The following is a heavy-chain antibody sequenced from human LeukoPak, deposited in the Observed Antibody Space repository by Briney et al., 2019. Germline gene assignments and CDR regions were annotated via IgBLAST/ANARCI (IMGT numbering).Heavy chain of an antibody. Sequence: GSLRLSCAASGFTFSSYSMNWVRQAPGKGLEWVSSISSSSSYIYYADSVKGRFTISRDNAKNSLYLQMNSLRAEDTAVYYCARLVPSSSWAPFDYWGQGTLVTVSS. CDR1: GFTFSSYS. CDR2: ISSSSSYI. CDR3: ARLVPSSSWAPFDY. D-gene: IGHD6-13*01. J-gene: IGHJ4*02. V-gene: IGHV3-21*01.